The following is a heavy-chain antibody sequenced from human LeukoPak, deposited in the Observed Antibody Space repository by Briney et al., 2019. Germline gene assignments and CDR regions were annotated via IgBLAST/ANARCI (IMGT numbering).Heavy chain of an antibody. CDR2: IYTSGNT. V-gene: IGHV4-4*07. CDR1: GGSISSYY. D-gene: IGHD6-19*01. J-gene: IGHJ4*02. CDR3: AGSSVLLKKLYFDY. Sequence: SETLSITCTVSGGSISSYYWSWIRQPAGKGLEWIGRIYTSGNTNYNPSLKSRVTMSVDTSKNQFSLKLSSVTAADTAVYYCAGSSVLLKKLYFDYWGQGTLVTVSS.